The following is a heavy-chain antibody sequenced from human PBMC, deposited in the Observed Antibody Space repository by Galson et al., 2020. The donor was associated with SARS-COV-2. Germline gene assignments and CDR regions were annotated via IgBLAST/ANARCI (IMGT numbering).Heavy chain of an antibody. J-gene: IGHJ4*02. Sequence: ASETLSLTCTVPGGSISGFYWSWIRQPPGKGLEWIGYIYSSGSTNYSPSFRSRVTISLDTSRKRFSLNLTSVSAADTAMYYCARHEESGWSFDSWGQGTLVTVSS. CDR2: IYSSGST. CDR3: ARHEESGWSFDS. D-gene: IGHD6-19*01. V-gene: IGHV4-59*08. CDR1: GGSISGFY.